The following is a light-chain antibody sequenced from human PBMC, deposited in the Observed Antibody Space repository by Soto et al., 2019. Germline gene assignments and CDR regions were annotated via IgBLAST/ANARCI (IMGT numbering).Light chain of an antibody. Sequence: EIVLTQSPGTLSLSPGERATLSCRASQSVSSSYLAWYQHKPGQAPRLLIYVASSRATGIPDRFSGSGSGTDFTLTISRLAPEDFAVYYCQQYGSSGYTFGQVTKLEI. J-gene: IGKJ2*01. CDR3: QQYGSSGYT. CDR1: QSVSSSY. CDR2: VAS. V-gene: IGKV3-20*01.